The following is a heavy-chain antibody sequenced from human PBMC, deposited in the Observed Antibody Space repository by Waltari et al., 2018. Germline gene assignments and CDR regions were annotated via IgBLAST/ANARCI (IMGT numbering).Heavy chain of an antibody. CDR2: MSHSGAT. J-gene: IGHJ3*01. CDR1: GGSITNNRHY. D-gene: IGHD1-1*01. V-gene: IGHV4-39*01. CDR3: ATYLGASLGTAAFDV. Sequence: QLQLQESGPGLVKPSETLSLTCSVSGGSITNNRHYWGWIRQPPGQGLEWIATMSHSGATSRSPSLKSRVTISRDTSKNQVSLKLGSVTAADTAVYYCATYLGASLGTAAFDVWGQGTMVTVSS.